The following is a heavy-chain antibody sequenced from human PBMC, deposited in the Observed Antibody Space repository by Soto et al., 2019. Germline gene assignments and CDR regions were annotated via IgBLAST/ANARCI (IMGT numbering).Heavy chain of an antibody. V-gene: IGHV3-30*18. J-gene: IGHJ6*02. CDR1: GFTFSSYG. CDR2: ISYDGSNK. Sequence: QVQLVESGGGVVQPGRSLRLSCAASGFTFSSYGMHWVRQAPGKGLEWVAVISYDGSNKYYADSVKGRFTNSRDNSKNTLELPMSCLSAEATAVYYCAKGTIFGVVAYYYYGMDVGGQGTTVTVSS. D-gene: IGHD3-3*01. CDR3: AKGTIFGVVAYYYYGMDV.